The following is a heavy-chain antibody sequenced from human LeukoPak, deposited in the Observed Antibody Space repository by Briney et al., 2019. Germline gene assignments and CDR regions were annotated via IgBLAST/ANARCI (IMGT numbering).Heavy chain of an antibody. CDR3: ARAHRGGVDY. J-gene: IGHJ4*02. V-gene: IGHV3-21*01. CDR2: ISSSSSYI. D-gene: IGHD2-15*01. CDR1: GFTFSSYS. Sequence: GGSLRLSCAASGFTFSSYSMNWVRQAPGKGLEWVSSISSSSSYIYYADSVKGRFTISRDNAKNSLYLQMNSLRAEDAAVYYCARAHRGGVDYWGQGTLVTVSS.